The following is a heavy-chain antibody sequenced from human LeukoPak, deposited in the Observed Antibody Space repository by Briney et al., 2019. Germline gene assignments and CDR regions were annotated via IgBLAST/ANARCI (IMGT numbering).Heavy chain of an antibody. V-gene: IGHV3-64*01. CDR2: ISSGGDYT. CDR3: ARDRGSGGQDLDY. CDR1: GFTFSAFA. Sequence: GGSLRLSCAASGFTFSAFAMHWVRQTPGKGLEYVSSISSGGDYTYYGISVKDRFTISRDNAKNTLFLQMGSLRPEDMAVYYCARDRGSGGQDLDYWGQGTLVTVSS. J-gene: IGHJ4*02. D-gene: IGHD2-15*01.